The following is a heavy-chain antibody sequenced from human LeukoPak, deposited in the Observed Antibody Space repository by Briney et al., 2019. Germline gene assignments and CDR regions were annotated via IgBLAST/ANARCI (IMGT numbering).Heavy chain of an antibody. Sequence: GGSLRLSCAASGFTFSSYAMHWVRQAPGKGLEWVSGISWNSGSIGYADSVKGRFTISRDNAKNSLYLQMNSLRAEDTALYYCAKNDIFDYWGQGTLVTVSS. D-gene: IGHD3-9*01. CDR1: GFTFSSYA. CDR3: AKNDIFDY. V-gene: IGHV3-9*01. CDR2: ISWNSGSI. J-gene: IGHJ4*02.